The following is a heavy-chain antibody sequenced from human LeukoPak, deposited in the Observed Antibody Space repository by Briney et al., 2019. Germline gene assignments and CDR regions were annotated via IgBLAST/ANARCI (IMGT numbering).Heavy chain of an antibody. V-gene: IGHV5-51*01. D-gene: IGHD3-9*01. J-gene: IGHJ3*02. Sequence: GESLKISCKGSGYRFTSYWIGWVRQMPGKGLEWIGIIYPGDSDTRYSPSFQGQVTISADKSISTAYLQWSSLKASDTAMYYCARPRDILTGYFGGAFDIWGQGTMVTVSS. CDR2: IYPGDSDT. CDR3: ARPRDILTGYFGGAFDI. CDR1: GYRFTSYW.